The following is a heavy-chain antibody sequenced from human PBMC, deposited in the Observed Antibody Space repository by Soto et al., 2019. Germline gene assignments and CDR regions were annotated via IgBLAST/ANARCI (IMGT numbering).Heavy chain of an antibody. Sequence: GESLKISCRGSVYSFSSYWIGWVRQMPGKGLEWMGIIYPADSETRYGPSFQGQVTISADKSISTAYLQWSSLKASDTAMYYCARQLMAYGMDVWGHGTTVTVSS. V-gene: IGHV5-51*01. CDR2: IYPADSET. CDR3: ARQLMAYGMDV. CDR1: VYSFSSYW. D-gene: IGHD3-10*01. J-gene: IGHJ6*02.